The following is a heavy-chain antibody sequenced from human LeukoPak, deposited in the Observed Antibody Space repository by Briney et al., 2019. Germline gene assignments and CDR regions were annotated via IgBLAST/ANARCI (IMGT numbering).Heavy chain of an antibody. Sequence: GGSLRLSCVVSGFNFYNFAMHWVGQPLGQGLEWVAVISQDGRTKYYADSMKGRITISRDISKNTLFLQMNNLRSEDTAVYFCARPSPPGDGYNPPDHWGQGTLVTVSS. J-gene: IGHJ4*02. D-gene: IGHD5-24*01. V-gene: IGHV3-30*04. CDR2: ISQDGRTK. CDR1: GFNFYNFA. CDR3: ARPSPPGDGYNPPDH.